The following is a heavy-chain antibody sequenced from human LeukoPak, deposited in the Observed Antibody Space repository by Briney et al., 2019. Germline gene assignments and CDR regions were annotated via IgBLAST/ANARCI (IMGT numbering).Heavy chain of an antibody. Sequence: SETLSLTCTVSGGSISSCYWNWIRQPPGKGLEWIGYIYYSGSTNYNPSLKSRVTISVDTSKNQFSLKLSSVTAADTAVYYCARRRSSSDRWYFDYWGQGTLVTVSS. J-gene: IGHJ4*02. CDR3: ARRRSSSDRWYFDY. CDR1: GGSISSCY. CDR2: IYYSGST. D-gene: IGHD6-6*01. V-gene: IGHV4-59*08.